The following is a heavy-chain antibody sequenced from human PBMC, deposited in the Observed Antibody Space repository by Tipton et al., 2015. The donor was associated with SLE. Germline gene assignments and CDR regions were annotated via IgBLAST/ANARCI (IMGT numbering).Heavy chain of an antibody. CDR3: ARISVDTTMAQRVDYGMDV. Sequence: TLSLTCTVSGGSINNTSSYWGFIRLPPGKGLEWIGSIYYSGITQYNPSLKSRVTISVDTSKNQFSLKLTSVTAADTAVYYCARISVDTTMAQRVDYGMDVWGQGTTVTVSS. CDR1: GGSINNTSSY. V-gene: IGHV4-39*07. D-gene: IGHD5-18*01. J-gene: IGHJ6*02. CDR2: IYYSGIT.